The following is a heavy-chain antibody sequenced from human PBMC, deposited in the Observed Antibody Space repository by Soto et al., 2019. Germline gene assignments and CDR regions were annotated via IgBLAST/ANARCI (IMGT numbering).Heavy chain of an antibody. CDR2: ISAYTRNT. J-gene: IGHJ6*02. V-gene: IGHV1-18*04. D-gene: IGHD6-13*01. CDR3: ASEAYSRIWYLRPYYYYGMDF. Sequence: QVQLVQSGAEVKKPGASVKVSCKASGYTFTSYGISWVRQAPGQGLEWMGWISAYTRNTNYAQKLQGRVTMTTDTSTSTAYLELRSLRSDDTAVYYCASEAYSRIWYLRPYYYYGMDFWGQGTTVTVSS. CDR1: GYTFTSYG.